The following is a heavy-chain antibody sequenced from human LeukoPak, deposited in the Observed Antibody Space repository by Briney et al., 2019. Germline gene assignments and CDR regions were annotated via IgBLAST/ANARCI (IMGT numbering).Heavy chain of an antibody. CDR3: ARGTFRAYYYDSSGYRD. V-gene: IGHV4-31*03. Sequence: PSETLSLTCTVSGGSISSGGYSWSWIRQHPGKGLEWIGYIYYSGSTYYNPSLKSRVTISVDTSKNQFSLKLSSVTAADTAVYYCARGTFRAYYYDSSGYRDWGQGTLVTVSS. J-gene: IGHJ4*02. CDR2: IYYSGST. D-gene: IGHD3-22*01. CDR1: GGSISSGGYS.